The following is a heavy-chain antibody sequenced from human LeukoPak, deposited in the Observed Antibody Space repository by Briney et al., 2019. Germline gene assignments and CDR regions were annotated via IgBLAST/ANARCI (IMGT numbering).Heavy chain of an antibody. CDR1: GFTVSSNY. CDR3: ARAVSSGYDPFDY. D-gene: IGHD3-22*01. V-gene: IGHV3-53*01. Sequence: PGGSLILSCAASGFTVSSNYMSWVRQAPGKGLEWVSVIYSGGNTYYADSVKGRFTISRDNSKNTLYLQMNSLRAEDTAVYYCARAVSSGYDPFDYWGQGTLVTVSS. CDR2: IYSGGNT. J-gene: IGHJ4*02.